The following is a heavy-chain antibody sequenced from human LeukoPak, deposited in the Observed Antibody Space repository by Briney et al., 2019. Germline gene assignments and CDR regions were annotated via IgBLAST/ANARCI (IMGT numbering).Heavy chain of an antibody. V-gene: IGHV3-48*03. CDR3: ARAWRVGATRNDAFAI. CDR1: GFTFSSYE. D-gene: IGHD1-26*01. J-gene: IGHJ3*02. CDR2: ISSSGSTI. Sequence: GGSQRLSCAAPGFTFSSYEMNWVRQAPGKGLEWVSYISSSGSTIYYADSVKGRFTISRDNSKNSLYLQMNRLRAEDTPVYYCARAWRVGATRNDAFAIWGQGSMVTVSS.